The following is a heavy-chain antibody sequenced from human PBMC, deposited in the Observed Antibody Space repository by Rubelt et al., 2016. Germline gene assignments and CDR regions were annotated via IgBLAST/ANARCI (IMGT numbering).Heavy chain of an antibody. CDR2: INAGNGNT. D-gene: IGHD6-13*01. CDR3: ARMRGPYSSSGGEFDP. J-gene: IGHJ5*02. Sequence: QVQLVQSGAEVKKPGASVKVSCKASGYTFTSYAMHWVRQAPGQRLEWMGWINAGNGNTKYSQKFHGRVTITRDTSASTAYMELSSLRSEDTAVYYCARMRGPYSSSGGEFDPWGQGTLVTVSS. V-gene: IGHV1-3*01. CDR1: GYTFTSYA.